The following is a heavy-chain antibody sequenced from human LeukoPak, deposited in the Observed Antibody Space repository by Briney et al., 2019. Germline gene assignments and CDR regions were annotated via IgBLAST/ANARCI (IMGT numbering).Heavy chain of an antibody. V-gene: IGHV4-31*03. D-gene: IGHD3-10*01. Sequence: SQTLSLTCTVSGGSISGGVYYWSWIRQHPGKGLEWIGYIYRSGSAYYNPSLKSGVTISVDTSKNQFSLKLSSVTAADTAVYYCARDGGGGSGSYSRYLDSWGQGTLVTVSS. CDR3: ARDGGGGSGSYSRYLDS. J-gene: IGHJ4*02. CDR1: GGSISGGVYY. CDR2: IYRSGSA.